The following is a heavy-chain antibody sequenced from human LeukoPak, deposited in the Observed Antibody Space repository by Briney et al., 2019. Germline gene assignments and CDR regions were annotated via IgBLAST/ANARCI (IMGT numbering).Heavy chain of an antibody. CDR3: ARDEDSAYGSGSYLS. J-gene: IGHJ5*02. Sequence: PSETLSLTCTVSGDSISGYYWSWIRQPPGKGLEWIGYLYYSGSTNYNPSLKSRVTISVDTSKNQFSLKLSSVTAADTAVYYCARDEDSAYGSGSYLSWGQGTLVTVSS. V-gene: IGHV4-59*01. CDR1: GDSISGYY. D-gene: IGHD3-10*01. CDR2: LYYSGST.